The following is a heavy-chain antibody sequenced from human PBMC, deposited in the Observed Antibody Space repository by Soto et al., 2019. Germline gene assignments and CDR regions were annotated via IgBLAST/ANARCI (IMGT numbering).Heavy chain of an antibody. CDR2: ISGSGGST. CDR1: GFTFSNYA. Sequence: EVQLLESGGCLVQPGGSLRLSCAASGFTFSNYAVTWVRQAPGKGLEWVSTISGSGGSTYYADSVKGRFTISRDNSKNTLYLQMNSLSAEDTAVYYCAKDQGSSWYEIDYWGQGTLVTVSS. J-gene: IGHJ4*02. D-gene: IGHD6-13*01. CDR3: AKDQGSSWYEIDY. V-gene: IGHV3-23*01.